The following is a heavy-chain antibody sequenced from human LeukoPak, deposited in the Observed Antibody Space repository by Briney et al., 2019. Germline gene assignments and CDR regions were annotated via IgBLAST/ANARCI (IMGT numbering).Heavy chain of an antibody. V-gene: IGHV3-23*01. J-gene: IGHJ6*03. CDR1: GFTFSDSY. CDR2: ISGSGGST. CDR3: AKVNSSGWYFYYYYMDV. Sequence: GGSLRLSCAASGFTFSDSYMTWVRQAPGKGLEWVSAISGSGGSTYYADSVKGRFTISRDNSKNTLYLQMNSLRAEDTAVYYCAKVNSSGWYFYYYYMDVWGKGTTVTVSS. D-gene: IGHD6-19*01.